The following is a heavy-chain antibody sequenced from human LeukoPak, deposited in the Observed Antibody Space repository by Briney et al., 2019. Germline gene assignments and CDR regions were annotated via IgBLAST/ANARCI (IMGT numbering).Heavy chain of an antibody. CDR1: GYIFTSYW. D-gene: IGHD2-2*01. CDR3: ARLLIPGVVPAANFDY. V-gene: IGHV5-51*01. J-gene: IGHJ4*02. Sequence: GESLKISCKGSGYIFTSYWIGWVRQMPGKGLEWMGIIYPGDSDTRYSPSFEGQVTISADKSITTAYLQWSSLKASDTAMYYCARLLIPGVVPAANFDYWGQGTLVTVSS. CDR2: IYPGDSDT.